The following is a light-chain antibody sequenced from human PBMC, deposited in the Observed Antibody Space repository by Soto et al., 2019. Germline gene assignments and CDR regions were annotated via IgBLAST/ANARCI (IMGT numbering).Light chain of an antibody. CDR2: EVN. V-gene: IGLV2-8*01. CDR3: STWDDSLNGWV. Sequence: QSALTQPPSASGSPGQSVAISCTGTSSDVGGYNYVSWYQQHPGKAPKLMIYEVNKRPSGVPDRFSGSKSGTSASLAISGLQSDDEAVYFCSTWDDSLNGWVFGGGTKLTVL. CDR1: SSDVGGYNY. J-gene: IGLJ3*02.